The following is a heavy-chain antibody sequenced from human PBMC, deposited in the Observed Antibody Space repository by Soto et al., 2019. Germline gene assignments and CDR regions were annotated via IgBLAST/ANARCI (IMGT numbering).Heavy chain of an antibody. J-gene: IGHJ6*02. Sequence: GSLKTPLHGSGYTFTDYCIVLVLQLPGKGLDGVWVIYPRYSDTKHRPSLQCHVTITVDKPTHTPYLPWNTLRATDTDMYYCEKHISNFRYYYYAMDVWGQGTTVTVSS. CDR3: EKHISNFRYYYYAMDV. D-gene: IGHD4-4*01. CDR2: IYPRYSDT. CDR1: GYTFTDYC. V-gene: IGHV5-51*01.